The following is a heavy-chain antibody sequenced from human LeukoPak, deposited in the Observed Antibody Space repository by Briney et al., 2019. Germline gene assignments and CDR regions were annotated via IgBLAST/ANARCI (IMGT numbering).Heavy chain of an antibody. V-gene: IGHV3-21*01. CDR2: ISSSSSYI. CDR3: ARELNLPAAADAFDI. CDR1: GFTFSSYS. D-gene: IGHD2-2*01. J-gene: IGHJ3*02. Sequence: GGSLRLSCAASGFTFSSYSMNWVRQAPGKGLEWVSSISSSSSYIYYADSVKGRFTIPRDNAKNSLYLQMNSLRAEDTAVYYCARELNLPAAADAFDIWGQGTMVTVSS.